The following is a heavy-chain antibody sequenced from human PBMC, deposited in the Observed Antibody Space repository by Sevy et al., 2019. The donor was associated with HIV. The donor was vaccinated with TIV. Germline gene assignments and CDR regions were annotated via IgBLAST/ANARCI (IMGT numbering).Heavy chain of an antibody. CDR3: ARDLRSNYNNYFDP. CDR2: ISYDGSNK. V-gene: IGHV3-30-3*01. CDR1: GFPFSTYA. D-gene: IGHD4-4*01. J-gene: IGHJ5*02. Sequence: GGSLRLSCAASGFPFSTYALHWVHQAPGKGLEWVAVISYDGSNKYYADSVKGRFTISRDSSKNTLYLQMNSLTTEDTAVYYCARDLRSNYNNYFDPWGQGTLVTVSS.